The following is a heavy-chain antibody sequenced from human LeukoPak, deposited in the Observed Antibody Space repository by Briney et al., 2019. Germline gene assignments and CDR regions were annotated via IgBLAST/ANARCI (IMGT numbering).Heavy chain of an antibody. D-gene: IGHD2-15*01. Sequence: GSLRLSCAASGFTFSSYAMSWIRQPPGKGLEWIGEINHSGSTNYNPSLKSRVTISVDTSKNQFSLKLSSVTAADTAVYYCARRANCSGGSCYGRTYYFDYWGQGTLVTVSS. CDR1: GFTFSSYA. J-gene: IGHJ4*02. CDR2: INHSGST. CDR3: ARRANCSGGSCYGRTYYFDY. V-gene: IGHV4-34*01.